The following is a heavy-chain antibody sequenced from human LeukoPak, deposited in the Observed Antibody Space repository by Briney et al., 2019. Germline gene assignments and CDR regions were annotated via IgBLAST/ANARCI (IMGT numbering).Heavy chain of an antibody. CDR2: IYTSGST. CDR3: AREGLYDSSGDRAFDI. J-gene: IGHJ3*02. D-gene: IGHD3-22*01. V-gene: IGHV4-4*07. CDR1: GGSISSYY. Sequence: SETLSLTCTVSGGSISSYYWSWIRQPAGKGLEWIGRIYTSGSTNYNPSLKSRVTMSVGTSKNQFSLKLSSVTAADTAVYYCAREGLYDSSGDRAFDIWGQGTMVTVSS.